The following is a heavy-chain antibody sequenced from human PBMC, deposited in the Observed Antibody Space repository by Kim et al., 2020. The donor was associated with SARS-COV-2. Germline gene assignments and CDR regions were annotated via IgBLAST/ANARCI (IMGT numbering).Heavy chain of an antibody. CDR1: GFTFNKAW. Sequence: GGSLRLFCAASGFTFNKAWMSWVRQAPGKGLEWVGRIKSKTDGGTTDYAAPVKGRFTISRDDSKNTLYLQMNSLKTEDTAVYYCTKSIAAAAYIWGQGTLVTVSS. CDR3: TKSIAAAAYI. V-gene: IGHV3-15*01. D-gene: IGHD6-13*01. J-gene: IGHJ4*02. CDR2: IKSKTDGGTT.